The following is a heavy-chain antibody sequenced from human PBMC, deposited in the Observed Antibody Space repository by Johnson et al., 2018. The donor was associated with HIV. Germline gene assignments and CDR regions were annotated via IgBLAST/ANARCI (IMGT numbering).Heavy chain of an antibody. CDR3: ARAREGRGVDAFDI. D-gene: IGHD3-10*01. CDR1: GFTFSDYY. V-gene: IGHV3-11*04. J-gene: IGHJ3*02. CDR2: ITSTGITV. Sequence: QVLLVESGGGLVKPGGSLRLSCAASGFTFSDYYMSWIRQAPGKGLEWVSYITSTGITVYYTDSVKGRFTISRDNAKNSLSLQMNSLRAEDTAVYYCARAREGRGVDAFDIWGQGTMVTVSS.